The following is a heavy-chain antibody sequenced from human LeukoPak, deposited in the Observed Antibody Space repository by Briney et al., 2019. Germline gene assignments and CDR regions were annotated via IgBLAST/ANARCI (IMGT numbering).Heavy chain of an antibody. D-gene: IGHD6-19*01. J-gene: IGHJ4*02. CDR3: ARDRAVAGFEFDY. CDR2: INPNSGGT. V-gene: IGHV1-2*02. CDR1: GYTFTGYY. Sequence: ASVKVSCKASGYTFTGYYMHWVRQAPGQGLEWMGWINPNSGGTNYAQKFQGRVTMTRDTSISTAYMELSRLRSDDTAVYYCARDRAVAGFEFDYWGQGTLATVSS.